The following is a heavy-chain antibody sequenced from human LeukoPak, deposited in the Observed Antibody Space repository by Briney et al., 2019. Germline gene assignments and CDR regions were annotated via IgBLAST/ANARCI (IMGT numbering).Heavy chain of an antibody. D-gene: IGHD1-1*01. V-gene: IGHV3-20*04. Sequence: GGSLRLSXAASGFRFDDHAMSWVRQAPGKGLEWVAGINWNAGTTGYRGSVKDRFTISRDNAKNSLYLQMNSLRAEDTALYYCARDSGNNWDANYFDAWGQGTLVTVSS. CDR3: ARDSGNNWDANYFDA. J-gene: IGHJ5*02. CDR2: INWNAGTT. CDR1: GFRFDDHA.